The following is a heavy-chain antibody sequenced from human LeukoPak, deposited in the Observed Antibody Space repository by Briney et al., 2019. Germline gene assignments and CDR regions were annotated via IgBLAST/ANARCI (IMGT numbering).Heavy chain of an antibody. CDR2: ISSSSSYI. Sequence: TGGSLRLSCAASGFTFSSYSMNWVRQAPGKGLEWVSSISSSSSYIYYADSVKGRFTISRDNAKNSLYLQMNSLRAEDTAVYYCARDRRGDYGDYRGYYYGMDVWGQGTTVTVSS. V-gene: IGHV3-21*01. CDR1: GFTFSSYS. D-gene: IGHD4-17*01. J-gene: IGHJ6*02. CDR3: ARDRRGDYGDYRGYYYGMDV.